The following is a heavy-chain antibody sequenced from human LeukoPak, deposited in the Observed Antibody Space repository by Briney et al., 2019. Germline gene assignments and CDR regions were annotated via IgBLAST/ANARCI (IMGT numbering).Heavy chain of an antibody. CDR3: ASDKRRGGWFDP. CDR2: IIPIFGTA. CDR1: GGTFSSYA. V-gene: IGHV1-69*13. Sequence: SVKVSCKASGGTFSSYAISWVRQAPGQGLEWMGGIIPIFGTANYAQKFQGRVTITADESTSTAYMELSGLRSEDTAVYCCASDKRRGGWFDPWGQGTLVTVSS. J-gene: IGHJ5*02.